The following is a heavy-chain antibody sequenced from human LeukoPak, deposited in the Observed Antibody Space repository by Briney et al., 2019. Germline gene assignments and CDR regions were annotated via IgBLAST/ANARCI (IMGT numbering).Heavy chain of an antibody. CDR3: ARGDRWLQLGYFDY. CDR1: GGSISSSSYY. Sequence: SETLSLTCTVSGGSISSSSYYWGWIRQPPGKGLEWIGSIYYSGSTNYNPSLKSRVTISVDTSKNQFSLKLSSVTAADTAVYYCARGDRWLQLGYFDYWGQGTLVTVSS. V-gene: IGHV4-39*07. D-gene: IGHD5-24*01. J-gene: IGHJ4*02. CDR2: IYYSGST.